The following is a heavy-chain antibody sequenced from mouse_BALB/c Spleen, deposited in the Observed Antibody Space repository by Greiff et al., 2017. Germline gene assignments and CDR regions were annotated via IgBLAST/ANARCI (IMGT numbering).Heavy chain of an antibody. Sequence: EVKLMESGGGLVKPGGSLKLSCAASGFTFSDYYMYWVRQTPEKRLEWVATISDGGSYTYYPDSVKGRFTISRDNAKNNLYLQMSSLKSEDTAMYYCARDRGGNYWFAYWGQGTLVTVSA. D-gene: IGHD2-1*01. CDR1: GFTFSDYY. V-gene: IGHV5-4*02. CDR3: ARDRGGNYWFAY. CDR2: ISDGGSYT. J-gene: IGHJ3*01.